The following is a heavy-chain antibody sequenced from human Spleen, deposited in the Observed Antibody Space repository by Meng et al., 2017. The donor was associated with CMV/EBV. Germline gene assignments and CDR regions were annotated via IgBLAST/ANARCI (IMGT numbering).Heavy chain of an antibody. CDR1: GASVSNNNW. J-gene: IGHJ4*02. CDR3: ARDMCGGDGYLGLDH. D-gene: IGHD2-21*01. Sequence: SETLSLTCAVSGASVSNNNWWTWVRQPPGRGLEWIGEIYHSGSTNYNPSLKSRVTISLDKSNNQLSLWLSSVTAADTAVYYCARDMCGGDGYLGLDHWGQGTLVTVSS. V-gene: IGHV4-4*02. CDR2: IYHSGST.